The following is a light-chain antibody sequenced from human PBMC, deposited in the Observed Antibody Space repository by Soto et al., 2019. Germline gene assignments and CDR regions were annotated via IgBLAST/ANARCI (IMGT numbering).Light chain of an antibody. CDR1: QSVSSSY. Sequence: EIVLTQSPGTLSLSPGERATLSCRASQSVSSSYLAWYQQKPGQAPRLLIYGASSRATGIPDRFSGSGSGTDFTLTISRLEPADFAVHSCQKSGSSPMYNFGKGTKLEIK. CDR2: GAS. V-gene: IGKV3-20*01. J-gene: IGKJ2*01. CDR3: QKSGSSPMYN.